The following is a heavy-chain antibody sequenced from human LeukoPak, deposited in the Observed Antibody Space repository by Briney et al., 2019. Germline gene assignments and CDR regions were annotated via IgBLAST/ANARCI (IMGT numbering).Heavy chain of an antibody. J-gene: IGHJ4*02. Sequence: PGGSLRLSCAASGFTFSSYSMNWVRQAPGKGLEWVSSISSSSRYIYYADSVKGRFTISRDNAKNSLYLQMNSLRAEDTAVYYCARGLNVRSYSSSEDWGQGTLATVSS. CDR1: GFTFSSYS. CDR3: ARGLNVRSYSSSED. CDR2: ISSSSRYI. V-gene: IGHV3-21*01. D-gene: IGHD6-13*01.